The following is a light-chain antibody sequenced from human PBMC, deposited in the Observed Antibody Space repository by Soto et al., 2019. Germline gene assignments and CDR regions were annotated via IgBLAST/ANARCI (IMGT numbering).Light chain of an antibody. CDR1: QTISSW. V-gene: IGKV1-5*03. CDR2: KAS. CDR3: QHYNSYSEA. J-gene: IGKJ1*01. Sequence: DIHMTQSPSTLSGSVGDRVTITCRASQTISSWLAWYQQKPGKAPKLLIYKASTLKSGVPSRFSGSGSGTEFPLTISSLQPDDFATYYCQHYNSYSEAFGQGTKV.